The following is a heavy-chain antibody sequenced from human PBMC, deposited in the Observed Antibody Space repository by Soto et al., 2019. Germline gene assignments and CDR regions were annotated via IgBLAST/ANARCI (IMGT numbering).Heavy chain of an antibody. Sequence: GGSLRLSCAASGFTFNNYAMNWVRQAPGKGLEWVSSISGSGGSTYYADSVKGRFTISRDNSKNTLYLQMNSLRAEDTAVYYCAIFSLGSSSRYVFDFWGQGSLVPVSS. J-gene: IGHJ4*02. D-gene: IGHD6-13*01. CDR3: AIFSLGSSSRYVFDF. CDR1: GFTFNNYA. CDR2: ISGSGGST. V-gene: IGHV3-23*01.